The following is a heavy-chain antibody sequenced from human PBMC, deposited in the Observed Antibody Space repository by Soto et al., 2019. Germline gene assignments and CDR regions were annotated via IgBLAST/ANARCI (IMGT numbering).Heavy chain of an antibody. D-gene: IGHD6-13*01. CDR1: GFTFSSYD. J-gene: IGHJ6*03. V-gene: IGHV3-13*01. CDR3: VRGSSLRPVWYYYYNDV. Sequence: EVQMVESGGGLVRPGGSLRLSCAASGFTFSSYDMHWVRQATGKGLEWVSAIGTAGDTYYPGSVKGRFTISRENAENSLYRQMNSLRTGDTAVYYCVRGSSLRPVWYYYYNDVWGKGTTVTVSS. CDR2: IGTAGDT.